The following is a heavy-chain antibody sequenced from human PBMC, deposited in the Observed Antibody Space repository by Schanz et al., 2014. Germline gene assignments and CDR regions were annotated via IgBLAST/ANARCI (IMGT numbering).Heavy chain of an antibody. CDR3: ARKSLVSAHYDS. Sequence: EVQLVESGGGLVKPGGSLRLSCGVSGFTASSHSMNWVRQAPDKGLEWVSGLSANGDSTFYSSSVKGRFTISRDISKNTLYLQMGSLRAEDVAVYYCARKSLVSAHYDSWGQGTLVTVSS. CDR1: GFTASSHS. CDR2: LSANGDST. D-gene: IGHD2-21*01. V-gene: IGHV3-64*01. J-gene: IGHJ4*02.